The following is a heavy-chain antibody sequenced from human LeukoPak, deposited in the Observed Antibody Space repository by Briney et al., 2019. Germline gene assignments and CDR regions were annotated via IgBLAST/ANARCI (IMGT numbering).Heavy chain of an antibody. CDR1: GYDISSGYY. J-gene: IGHJ4*02. V-gene: IGHV4-38-2*02. CDR2: IHHSGST. CDR3: ARHGSGWYSDY. D-gene: IGHD6-19*01. Sequence: SETLSLTCTVSGYDISSGYYWGWIRPPPGKGLEWIGSIHHSGSTFYNPSLKSRVTISVDTSKNQFSLNLSSVTAADTAVYYCARHGSGWYSDYWGQGTLVTVSS.